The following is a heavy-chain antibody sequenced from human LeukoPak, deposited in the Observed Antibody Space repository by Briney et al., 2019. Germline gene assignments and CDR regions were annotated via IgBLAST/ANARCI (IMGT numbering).Heavy chain of an antibody. D-gene: IGHD3-10*01. J-gene: IGHJ3*01. CDR3: TKSWDAFDF. Sequence: GGSLRLSCAASGFNFRNNAMAWVRQASGKGLEWVSGILGSGDSTYYADAVKGRFTISRDNSKNTLYLQMNTLRAEDTAVYYCTKSWDAFDFWGQGTMVTVSS. V-gene: IGHV3-23*01. CDR2: ILGSGDST. CDR1: GFNFRNNA.